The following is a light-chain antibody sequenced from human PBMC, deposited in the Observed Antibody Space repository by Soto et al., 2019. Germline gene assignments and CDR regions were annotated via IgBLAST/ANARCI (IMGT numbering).Light chain of an antibody. CDR1: QNVSTY. J-gene: IGKJ3*01. V-gene: IGKV3-11*01. CDR2: DAS. Sequence: EIVLTQSPATLSLSPGERATLSCRASQNVSTYLAWYQQKPGQAPRLLIYDASNRATGIPARFSGSGSGTDFTLTISSLEPEDCAVYYCQQRTNWLTCGPGTKVDIK. CDR3: QQRTNWLT.